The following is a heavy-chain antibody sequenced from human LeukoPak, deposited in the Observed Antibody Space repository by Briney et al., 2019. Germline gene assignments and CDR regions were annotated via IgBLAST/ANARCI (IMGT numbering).Heavy chain of an antibody. CDR3: ARTPTQQLAFDY. V-gene: IGHV1-46*01. D-gene: IGHD6-13*01. Sequence: ASXXXXXKASGYTFTSYYMHWVRQAPGQGLEWMGIINPSGGSTSYAQKFQGRVTMTRDTSTSTVYMELSSLRSEDTAVYYCARTPTQQLAFDYWGQGTLVTVSS. CDR2: INPSGGST. J-gene: IGHJ4*02. CDR1: GYTFTSYY.